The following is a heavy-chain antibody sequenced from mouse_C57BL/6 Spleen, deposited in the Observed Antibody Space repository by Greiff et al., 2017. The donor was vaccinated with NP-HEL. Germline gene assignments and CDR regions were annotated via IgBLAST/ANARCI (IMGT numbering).Heavy chain of an antibody. Sequence: EVQLQESGPELVKPGASVKISCKASGYSFTGYYMNWVKQSPEKSLEWIGEINPSTGGTTYNQKFKAKATLTVDKSSSTAYMQLKSLTSEDSAVYYCARSDWAYKDYAMDYWGQGTSVTVSS. V-gene: IGHV1-42*01. CDR2: INPSTGGT. CDR3: ARSDWAYKDYAMDY. J-gene: IGHJ4*01. CDR1: GYSFTGYY. D-gene: IGHD4-1*01.